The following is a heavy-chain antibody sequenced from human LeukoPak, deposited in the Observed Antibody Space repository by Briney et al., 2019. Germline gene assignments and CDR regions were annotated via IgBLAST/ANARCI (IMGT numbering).Heavy chain of an antibody. Sequence: GGSLRLSCAASGFTFSSYGMHWVRQAPGKGLEWVVFIRYDGSNKYYADSVKGRFTISRDNSKNTLYLQMNSLRAEDTAVYYCAKELRYFDWSSQRYYFDYWGQGTLVTVSS. V-gene: IGHV3-30*02. CDR2: IRYDGSNK. CDR1: GFTFSSYG. D-gene: IGHD3-9*01. CDR3: AKELRYFDWSSQRYYFDY. J-gene: IGHJ4*02.